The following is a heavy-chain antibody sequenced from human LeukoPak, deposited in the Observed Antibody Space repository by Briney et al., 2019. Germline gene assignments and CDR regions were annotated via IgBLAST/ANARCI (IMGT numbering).Heavy chain of an antibody. CDR2: INPNDGGT. CDR1: GYTFTSYY. CDR3: SRGGLGSGSYTFFDY. Sequence: ASVKVSCKASGYTFTSYYMHWVRQAPAPGLEWMGIINPNDGGTNYAQKFQGRVTMTRDASTSTVYMELSSLRSEDTAVYYCSRGGLGSGSYTFFDYWGQGTLVTVSS. J-gene: IGHJ4*02. D-gene: IGHD1-26*01. V-gene: IGHV1-46*01.